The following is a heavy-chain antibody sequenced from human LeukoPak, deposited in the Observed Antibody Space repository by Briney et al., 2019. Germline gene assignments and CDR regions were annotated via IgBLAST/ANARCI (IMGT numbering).Heavy chain of an antibody. CDR3: AKDHGLCGGDCYSLGFDY. J-gene: IGHJ4*02. V-gene: IGHV3-30*18. D-gene: IGHD2-21*02. Sequence: PGRSLRLSCAASGFTFSSYGMHWVRQAPGKGLEWVAVISYDGSNKYYADSVKGRFTISRDNSKNTLYLQVNSLRAEDTAVYYCAKDHGLCGGDCYSLGFDYWGQGTLVTVSS. CDR2: ISYDGSNK. CDR1: GFTFSSYG.